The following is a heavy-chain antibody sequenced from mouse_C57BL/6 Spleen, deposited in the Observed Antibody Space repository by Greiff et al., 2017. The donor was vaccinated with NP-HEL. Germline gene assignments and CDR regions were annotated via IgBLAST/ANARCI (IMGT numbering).Heavy chain of an antibody. CDR2: ISNGGGST. CDR1: GFTFSDYY. CDR3: ARRWDRAMDY. Sequence: EVQRVESGGGLVQPGGSLKLSCAASGFTFSDYYMYWVRQTPEKRLEWVAYISNGGGSTYYPDTVKGRFTISRDNAENTLYLQMSRLKSEDTAMYYCARRWDRAMDYWGQGTSVTVSS. D-gene: IGHD4-1*01. J-gene: IGHJ4*01. V-gene: IGHV5-12*01.